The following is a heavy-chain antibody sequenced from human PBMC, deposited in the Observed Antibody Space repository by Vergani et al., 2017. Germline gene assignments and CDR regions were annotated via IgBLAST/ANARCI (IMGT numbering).Heavy chain of an antibody. CDR3: ARGTKPGGQLWVLPTPYFDH. CDR2: IYTSGNT. D-gene: IGHD5-18*01. V-gene: IGHV4-61*02. CDR1: GGSISSTTYS. Sequence: QVQLQESGPGLVKPSQTLSLTCTVSGGSISSTTYSWNWIRQPAGQGLEWIGHIYTSGNTNYNPSLKSRVTVSVDTSKSRFSLRLSAVTAAETAVYYCARGTKPGGQLWVLPTPYFDHWGRGSLVTVSS. J-gene: IGHJ4*02.